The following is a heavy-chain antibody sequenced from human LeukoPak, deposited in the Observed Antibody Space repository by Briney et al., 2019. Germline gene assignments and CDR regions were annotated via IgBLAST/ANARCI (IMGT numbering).Heavy chain of an antibody. Sequence: GGSLRLSCAASGFTFGSYWMSWVRQAPGKGLEWVANRKQDGSEKYYVDSVKGRFTISRDNAKNSLYLQMNSLRAEDTAVYYCARVSRGYCSSTSCPRTAEYFQHWGPGTLVTVSS. CDR1: GFTFGSYW. V-gene: IGHV3-7*03. CDR3: ARVSRGYCSSTSCPRTAEYFQH. CDR2: RKQDGSEK. J-gene: IGHJ1*01. D-gene: IGHD2-2*01.